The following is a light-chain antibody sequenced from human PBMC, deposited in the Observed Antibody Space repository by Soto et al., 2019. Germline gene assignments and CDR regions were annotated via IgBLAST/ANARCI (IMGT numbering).Light chain of an antibody. Sequence: DIVMTQSPDSLAVSLGERATINCKSNQSLLYSTNNKNYLAWYQQKPGQPTKLLISWASTRESGVPDRFSGSGSETDFTLTINNLQAEDVAIYYCQQYYSILLYTFGQGTKLEIK. J-gene: IGKJ2*01. CDR1: QSLLYSTNNKNY. CDR3: QQYYSILLYT. V-gene: IGKV4-1*01. CDR2: WAS.